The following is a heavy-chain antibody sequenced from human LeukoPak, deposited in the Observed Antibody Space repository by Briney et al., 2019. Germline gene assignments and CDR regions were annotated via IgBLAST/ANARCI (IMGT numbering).Heavy chain of an antibody. CDR2: ISGSGTRT. J-gene: IGHJ3*02. CDR1: GFTFSSYA. D-gene: IGHD3-22*01. CDR3: AKRYDSSGNYLGAFDI. V-gene: IGHV3-23*01. Sequence: PGESLRLSCAASGFTFSSYAMSWVRQAPGKGLEWVSAISGSGTRTYYADSVKGRFTISRDSSKNTLYLQMNSLRAEDTAVYYCAKRYDSSGNYLGAFDIWGQGTMVTVSS.